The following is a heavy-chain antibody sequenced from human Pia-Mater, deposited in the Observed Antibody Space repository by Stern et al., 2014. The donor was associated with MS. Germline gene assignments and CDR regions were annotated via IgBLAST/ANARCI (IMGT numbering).Heavy chain of an antibody. Sequence: QVQLVQPGDEVKKPGASVKVSCKASGYTFTNYGITWVRQAPGQGLEWMGWISAYNGNTNYEQNLQGRVTMTTDTSTSTVYMELRSLRSDDAAVYYCARAAGILDFWGQGTLVIVSS. V-gene: IGHV1-18*01. J-gene: IGHJ4*02. CDR1: GYTFTNYG. D-gene: IGHD1-1*01. CDR3: ARAAGILDF. CDR2: ISAYNGNT.